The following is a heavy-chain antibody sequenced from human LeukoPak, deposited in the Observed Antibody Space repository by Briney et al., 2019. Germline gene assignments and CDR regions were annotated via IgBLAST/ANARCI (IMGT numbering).Heavy chain of an antibody. V-gene: IGHV3-23*01. CDR3: AKGDIVPSHGYSQIDY. J-gene: IGHJ4*02. Sequence: PGGSLRLSCAASGFTFSSYAMSWVRQAPGKGLEWVSTISGSGGSTYYADSVKGRFTISRDNSKNTLYLQMNSLRAEDTAVYCCAKGDIVPSHGYSQIDYWGRGTLVTVSS. CDR1: GFTFSSYA. D-gene: IGHD5-12*01. CDR2: ISGSGGST.